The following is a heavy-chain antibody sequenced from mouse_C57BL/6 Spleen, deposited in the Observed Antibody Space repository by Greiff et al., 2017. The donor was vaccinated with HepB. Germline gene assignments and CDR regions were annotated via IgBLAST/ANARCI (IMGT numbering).Heavy chain of an antibody. CDR2: ISSGSSTI. CDR3: ARRACGRGTYYAMDY. J-gene: IGHJ4*01. V-gene: IGHV5-17*01. Sequence: EVHLVESGGGLVKPGGSLKLSCAASGFTFSDYGMHWVRQAPEKGLEWVAYISSGSSTIYYADTVKGRFTISRDNAKNTLFLQMTSLRSEDTAMYYCARRACGRGTYYAMDYWGQGTSVTVSS. D-gene: IGHD3-3*01. CDR1: GFTFSDYG.